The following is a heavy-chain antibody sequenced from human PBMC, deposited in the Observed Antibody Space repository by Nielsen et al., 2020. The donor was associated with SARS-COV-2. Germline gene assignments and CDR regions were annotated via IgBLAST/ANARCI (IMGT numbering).Heavy chain of an antibody. CDR3: ASSGYDRRFGY. Sequence: SETLSLTCTVSGASMSTSYWSWLRQPPGKGLEWIGYISYSGSAYYNPSLKSRVTISVDKSKNQFSLKLSSVTAADTAVYYCASSGYDRRFGYWGQGTLVTVSS. V-gene: IGHV4-59*12. D-gene: IGHD5-12*01. CDR1: GASMSTSY. J-gene: IGHJ4*02. CDR2: ISYSGSA.